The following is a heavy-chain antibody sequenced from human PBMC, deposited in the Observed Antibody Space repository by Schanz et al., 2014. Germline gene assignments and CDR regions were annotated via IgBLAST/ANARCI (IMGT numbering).Heavy chain of an antibody. V-gene: IGHV3-33*06. D-gene: IGHD4-4*01. Sequence: QVQLVESGGGVVQPGRSLRLSCAASGFTFSSYGMHWVRQAPGKGLEWVAVIWYDGSNEYYADSVKGRFTISRDNSKNTLSLQMNSLRAEDTAVYYCAKDQVTTLSRFGYYHGMDVWGQGTTVTVSS. J-gene: IGHJ6*02. CDR3: AKDQVTTLSRFGYYHGMDV. CDR1: GFTFSSYG. CDR2: IWYDGSNE.